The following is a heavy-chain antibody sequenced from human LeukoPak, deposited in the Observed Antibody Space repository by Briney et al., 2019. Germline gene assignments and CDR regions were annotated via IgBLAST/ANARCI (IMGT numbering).Heavy chain of an antibody. J-gene: IGHJ4*02. Sequence: GGSLRLSCAASGFTFSNYYMSWFRQAPGKGLEWVSYISSSGITINYADSIKGRFTISRDNAKNSLYLQMNSLRAEDTAVYYCARECGWVATPSSHWGQGTLVTVSS. D-gene: IGHD5-12*01. V-gene: IGHV3-11*01. CDR2: ISSSGITI. CDR3: ARECGWVATPSSH. CDR1: GFTFSNYY.